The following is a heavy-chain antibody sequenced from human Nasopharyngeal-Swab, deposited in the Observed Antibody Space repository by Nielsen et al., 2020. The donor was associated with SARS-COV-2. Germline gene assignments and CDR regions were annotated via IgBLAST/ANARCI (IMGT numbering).Heavy chain of an antibody. J-gene: IGHJ6*02. V-gene: IGHV3-21*01. D-gene: IGHD3-3*01. CDR3: AGDGLDYDFWSAYFMDV. CDR1: GFTFNNYN. CDR2: ISSSSSYI. Sequence: GESLKISCAASGFTFNNYNFNWVRQAPGKGLEWVSSISSSSSYIYYADSVKGRFTISRDNAKNSLYLQMNSLRAEDTEGEEGAGDGLDYDFWSAYFMDVWGQGTTVTDSS.